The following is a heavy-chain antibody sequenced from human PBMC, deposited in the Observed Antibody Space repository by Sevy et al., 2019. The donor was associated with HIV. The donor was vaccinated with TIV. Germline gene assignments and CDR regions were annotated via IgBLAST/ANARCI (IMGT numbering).Heavy chain of an antibody. CDR3: ASWEYGDYVRGYYYGMDV. CDR2: ISYDGSNK. Sequence: GGSLRLSCAASGFTFSSYAMHWVRQAPGKGLEWVAVISYDGSNKYYADSVKGRFTISRDNSKNTLYLQMNSLRAEDTAVYYGASWEYGDYVRGYYYGMDVWGQGTTVTVSS. V-gene: IGHV3-30-3*01. CDR1: GFTFSSYA. D-gene: IGHD4-17*01. J-gene: IGHJ6*02.